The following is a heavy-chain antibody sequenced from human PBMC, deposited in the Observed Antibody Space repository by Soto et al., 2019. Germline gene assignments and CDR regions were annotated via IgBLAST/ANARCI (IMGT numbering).Heavy chain of an antibody. CDR1: GGTFSSYA. Sequence: SVKVSCKASGGTFSSYAISWVRQAPGQGLEWMGGIIPIFGTANYAQRFQGRVTITADESTSTAYMELSSLRSEDTAVYYCAQSEDSSIAATGADYWGQGTLVTSPQ. CDR2: IIPIFGTA. V-gene: IGHV1-69*13. J-gene: IGHJ4*02. CDR3: AQSEDSSIAATGADY. D-gene: IGHD6-6*01.